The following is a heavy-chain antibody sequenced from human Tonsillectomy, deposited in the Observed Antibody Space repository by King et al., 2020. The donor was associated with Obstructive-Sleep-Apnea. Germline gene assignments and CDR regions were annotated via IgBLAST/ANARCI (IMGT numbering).Heavy chain of an antibody. J-gene: IGHJ3*02. CDR2: IYYSGST. D-gene: IGHD3-9*01. CDR1: GGSISSYY. V-gene: IGHV4-59*01. CDR3: ARRYDMLTGYYEGIVFDI. Sequence: VQLQESGPGLVKPSETLSLTCTVFGGSISSYYWSWIRQPPGKGLEWIGYIYYSGSTNYNASLNSRVTISVDTSKNQFSLKLSSVTAADTAVYYRARRYDMLTGYYEGIVFDIWGQGTMVTVSS.